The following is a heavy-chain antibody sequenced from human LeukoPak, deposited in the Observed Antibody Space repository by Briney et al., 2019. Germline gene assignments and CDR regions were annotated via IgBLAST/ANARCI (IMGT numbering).Heavy chain of an antibody. Sequence: PSETLSLTCAVYGGSFSGYYWSWIRQPPGKGLEWIGYIYYSGSTYYNPSLKSRVTISVDTSKNQFSLKLSSVTAADTAVYYCARDRRDGHNLTPGDYWGQGTLVTVSS. D-gene: IGHD5-24*01. J-gene: IGHJ4*02. CDR2: IYYSGST. CDR1: GGSFSGYY. V-gene: IGHV4-34*09. CDR3: ARDRRDGHNLTPGDY.